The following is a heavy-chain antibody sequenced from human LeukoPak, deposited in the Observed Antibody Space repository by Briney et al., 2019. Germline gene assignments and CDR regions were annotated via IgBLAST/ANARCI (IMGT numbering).Heavy chain of an antibody. CDR2: IYPGDSDT. V-gene: IGHV5-51*01. CDR1: GYSFTSYW. D-gene: IGHD2-2*01. CDR3: ARQKPGKDQLLSSFDY. Sequence: GESLKISCKGSGYSFTSYWIGWVRQVPGKGLEWMGIIYPGDSDTRYSPSFQGQVTISADKSISTAYLQWSSLKASDTAMYYCARQKPGKDQLLSSFDYWGQGTLVTVSS. J-gene: IGHJ4*02.